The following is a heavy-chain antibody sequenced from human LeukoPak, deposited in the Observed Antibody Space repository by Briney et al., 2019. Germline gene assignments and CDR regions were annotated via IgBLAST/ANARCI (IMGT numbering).Heavy chain of an antibody. V-gene: IGHV3-48*03. Sequence: GGSLRLSCAASGFTFSSYEMNWVRQAPGKGLEWVSYISSSGSTIYYADSVKGRFTISRDNAKNSLYLQMNSLRAEDTAVYYCARARTDSSGYYRWGNYFDYWGQGTLVTVSS. CDR1: GFTFSSYE. J-gene: IGHJ4*02. CDR2: ISSSGSTI. CDR3: ARARTDSSGYYRWGNYFDY. D-gene: IGHD3-22*01.